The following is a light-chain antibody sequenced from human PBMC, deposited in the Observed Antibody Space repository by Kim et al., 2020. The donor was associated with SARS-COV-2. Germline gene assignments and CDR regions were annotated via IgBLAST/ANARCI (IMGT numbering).Light chain of an antibody. CDR2: AAS. V-gene: IGKV1-6*01. CDR1: QDIRND. CDR3: LQDYNYPYT. J-gene: IGKJ2*01. Sequence: SASIGERVTITGRASQDIRNDLGWYQQKPGKAPELLIYAASSLQSGVPSRFAGSGSGTDFTLTISSLQPEDFATYYCLQDYNYPYTFGQGTKLEI.